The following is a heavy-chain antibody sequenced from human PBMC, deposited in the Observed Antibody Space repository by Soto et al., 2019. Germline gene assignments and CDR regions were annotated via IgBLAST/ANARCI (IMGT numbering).Heavy chain of an antibody. CDR2: IYPGDSDT. J-gene: IGHJ5*02. D-gene: IGHD2-2*01. Sequence: GESLKISCKGSGYSFTGYWIGWVRQMPGKGLEWMGIIYPGDSDTRYSPSFQGQVTISADKSISTAYLQWSSLKASDTAMYYCARQGSSTSDWFDPWGQGTLVTVSS. V-gene: IGHV5-51*01. CDR1: GYSFTGYW. CDR3: ARQGSSTSDWFDP.